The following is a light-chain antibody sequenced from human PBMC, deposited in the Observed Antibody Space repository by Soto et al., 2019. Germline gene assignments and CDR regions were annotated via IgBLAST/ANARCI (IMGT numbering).Light chain of an antibody. V-gene: IGKV3-11*01. Sequence: EIVLTQSPVTLSLSAGDRATLACMASQSVSRYLAWYQQKPDQAPRLLIYDAFNRATGIPARFSGSGSGTDFTLTISSLEPEDFVVYYCQQRSNWPITFGQGTRLEIK. CDR2: DAF. CDR3: QQRSNWPIT. CDR1: QSVSRY. J-gene: IGKJ5*01.